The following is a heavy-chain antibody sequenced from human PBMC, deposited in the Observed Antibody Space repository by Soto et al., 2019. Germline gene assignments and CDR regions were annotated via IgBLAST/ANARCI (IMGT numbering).Heavy chain of an antibody. D-gene: IGHD2-2*02. V-gene: IGHV4-34*01. CDR3: AGTVLGYCSSTSCYKQYNWFDP. Sequence: SETLSLTCAVYGWSFSGYYWSWIRQPPGKGLEWIGEINHSGSTNYNPSLKSRVTISVDTSKNQFSLKLSSVTAADTAVYYCAGTVLGYCSSTSCYKQYNWFDPWGQGTLVTVSS. CDR1: GWSFSGYY. J-gene: IGHJ5*02. CDR2: INHSGST.